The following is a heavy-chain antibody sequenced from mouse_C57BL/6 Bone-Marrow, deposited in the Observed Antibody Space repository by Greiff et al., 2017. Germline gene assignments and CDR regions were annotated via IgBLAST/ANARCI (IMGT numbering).Heavy chain of an antibody. V-gene: IGHV6-6*01. CDR2: IRNKANNHAT. Sequence: EVKVEESGGGLVQPGGSMKLSCAASGFTFSDAWMDWVRQSPEKGLEWVAEIRNKANNHATYYAESVKGRFTISRDDSKSSVYLQMNSLRAEDTGIYYCTRHYDYDGAWFAYWGQGTLVTVSA. CDR1: GFTFSDAW. CDR3: TRHYDYDGAWFAY. D-gene: IGHD2-4*01. J-gene: IGHJ3*01.